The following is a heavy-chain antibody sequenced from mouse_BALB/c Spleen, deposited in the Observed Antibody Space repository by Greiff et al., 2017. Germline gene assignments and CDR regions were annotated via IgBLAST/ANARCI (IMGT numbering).Heavy chain of an antibody. J-gene: IGHJ3*01. CDR1: GFTFSSYG. D-gene: IGHD3-1*01. CDR3: ARDSTGYEGAWFAY. CDR2: INSNGGST. Sequence: EVMLVESGGGLVQPGGSLKLSCAASGFTFSSYGMSWVRQTPDKRLELVATINSNGGSTYYPDSVKGRFTISRDNAKNTLYLQMSSLKSEDTAMYYSARDSTGYEGAWFAYWGQGTLVTVSA. V-gene: IGHV5-6-3*01.